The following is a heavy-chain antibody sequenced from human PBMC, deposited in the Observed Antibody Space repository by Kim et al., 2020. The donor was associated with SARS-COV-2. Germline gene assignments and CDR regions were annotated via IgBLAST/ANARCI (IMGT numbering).Heavy chain of an antibody. J-gene: IGHJ4*02. V-gene: IGHV3-74*01. CDR3: APSWGTNFDY. Sequence: GGSLRLSCAASGFTFSSYWMHWVRQAPGKGLVCVPLINSDGSRTSYADSVKGRFTISRDNAKNTLYLQMNSLRAEDTAVSDCAPSWGTNFDYLGQGILVT. CDR2: INSDGSRT. CDR1: GFTFSSYW. D-gene: IGHD3-16*01.